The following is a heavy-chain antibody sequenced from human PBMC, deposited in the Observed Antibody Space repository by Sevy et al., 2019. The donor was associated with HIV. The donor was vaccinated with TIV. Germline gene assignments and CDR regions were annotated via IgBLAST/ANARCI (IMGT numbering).Heavy chain of an antibody. CDR3: ARDPNYYDSSGYKPYYYGMDV. J-gene: IGHJ6*02. D-gene: IGHD3-22*01. Sequence: GGSLRLSCAASEFTFSSYGMHWVRQAPGKGLEWVAVIWYDGSNKYYADSVKGRFTISRDNSKNTLYLQMNSLRAEDTAVYYCARDPNYYDSSGYKPYYYGMDVWGQGTTVTVSS. CDR1: EFTFSSYG. CDR2: IWYDGSNK. V-gene: IGHV3-33*01.